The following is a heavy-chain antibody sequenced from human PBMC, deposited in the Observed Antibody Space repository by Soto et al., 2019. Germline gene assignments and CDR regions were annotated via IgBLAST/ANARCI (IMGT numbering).Heavy chain of an antibody. CDR3: ARRYGWLYFDY. CDR1: GGSISSSSYY. D-gene: IGHD3-10*01. CDR2: IFYSGST. J-gene: IGHJ4*02. V-gene: IGHV4-39*01. Sequence: PSETLSLTCTVSGGSISSSSYYWDWIRQPPGKGLEWIGTIFYSGSTYYNPSLKSRVTISVDTSKNQFSLKLTSVTAADTALYYCARRYGWLYFDYWGQGSLVTVSS.